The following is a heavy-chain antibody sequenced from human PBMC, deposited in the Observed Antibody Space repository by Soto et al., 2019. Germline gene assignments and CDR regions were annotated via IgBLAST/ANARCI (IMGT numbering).Heavy chain of an antibody. CDR3: ARPSYYDILTGQISPHGMDV. CDR1: GFTFSSYA. D-gene: IGHD3-9*01. V-gene: IGHV3-30-3*01. Sequence: GGSLRLSCAASGFTFSSYAIHWVRQAPGKALEWVAVISYDGSNKYYADSVKGRFTISRDNSKNTLYLQMNSLRAEDTAVYYCARPSYYDILTGQISPHGMDVWGQGTTVTVSS. CDR2: ISYDGSNK. J-gene: IGHJ6*02.